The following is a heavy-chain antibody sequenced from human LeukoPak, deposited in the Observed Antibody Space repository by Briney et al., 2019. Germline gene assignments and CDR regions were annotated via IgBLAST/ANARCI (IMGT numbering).Heavy chain of an antibody. V-gene: IGHV4-4*02. CDR2: MYHTGSS. Sequence: SGTLSLTCAVSGDSISGTNWWSWVRQSPGKGLEWIGEMYHTGSSNYNPSLKSRVTISVDKSKNQFSLRLSSVTAADTAVYYCSRLYGDYGWFVPWGQGTLVTVSS. D-gene: IGHD4-17*01. J-gene: IGHJ5*02. CDR1: GDSISGTNW. CDR3: SRLYGDYGWFVP.